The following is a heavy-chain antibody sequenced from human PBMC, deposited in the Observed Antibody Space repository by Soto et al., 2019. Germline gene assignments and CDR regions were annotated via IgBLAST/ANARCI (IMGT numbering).Heavy chain of an antibody. J-gene: IGHJ4*02. V-gene: IGHV4-34*01. Sequence: SETLSLTCDVSGGSFTGYYWSWIRQPPGKGLEWIGEINHSGFTNYNPSLTGRVTISLDTSKSQFSLKLSSLTAADTAFYFCARPHGRFVHWGQATLLTVSS. CDR1: GGSFTGYY. CDR2: INHSGFT. CDR3: ARPHGRFVH.